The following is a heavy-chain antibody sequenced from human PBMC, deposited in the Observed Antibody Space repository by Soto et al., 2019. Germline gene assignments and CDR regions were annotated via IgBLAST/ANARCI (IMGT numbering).Heavy chain of an antibody. Sequence: SETLSLTCTVSGGSISSSSYYWGWIRQPPGKGLEWIGSIYYSGSTHYNPSLKSRVTISVDTSKNQFSLKLSSVTAADTAVYYCARGGHGDENWFDPWGQGTLVTVSS. CDR1: GGSISSSSYY. D-gene: IGHD4-17*01. J-gene: IGHJ5*02. CDR3: ARGGHGDENWFDP. CDR2: IYYSGST. V-gene: IGHV4-39*01.